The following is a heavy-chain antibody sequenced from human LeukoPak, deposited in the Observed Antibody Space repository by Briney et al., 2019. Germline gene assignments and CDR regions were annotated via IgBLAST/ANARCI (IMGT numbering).Heavy chain of an antibody. J-gene: IGHJ4*02. CDR1: GGSISTNSYY. CDR2: IYYSGST. Sequence: SETLSLTCTVSGGSISTNSYYWGWIRQPPGKGLKWIGSIYYSGSTYYNPSLKSRVTISVDTSKNQFSLKLSSVTAADTAVYYCARDSRYSHFDYWGQGTLVTVSS. V-gene: IGHV4-39*07. CDR3: ARDSRYSHFDY. D-gene: IGHD5-18*01.